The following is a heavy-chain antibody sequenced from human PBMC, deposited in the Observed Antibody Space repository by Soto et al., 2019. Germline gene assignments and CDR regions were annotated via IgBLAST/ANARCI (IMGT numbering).Heavy chain of an antibody. CDR2: MYNTGST. CDR1: GGSISGYY. Sequence: SETLSLTCTVSGGSISGYYWSWIRQPPGKGLEWIGYMYNTGSTVYNPSFKSRVTISVDTSKNQFSLKLNSVTAADTAVYYCARDLWGYCGTDCYPLDVWGQRTTVTVSS. V-gene: IGHV4-59*01. J-gene: IGHJ6*02. D-gene: IGHD2-21*02. CDR3: ARDLWGYCGTDCYPLDV.